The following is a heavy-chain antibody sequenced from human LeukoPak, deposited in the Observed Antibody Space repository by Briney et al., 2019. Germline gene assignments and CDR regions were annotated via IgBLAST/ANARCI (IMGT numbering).Heavy chain of an antibody. V-gene: IGHV4-34*01. CDR2: INHSGST. CDR1: GESFSGYY. D-gene: IGHD6-13*01. CDR3: ARKEGGQLVNTRRWFDP. Sequence: SETLSLTCAVYGESFSGYYWSWNRQPPGKGLEWIGEINHSGSTNYNPSLKSRVTISVDTSKNQFSLKLRSVTAADTAVYYCARKEGGQLVNTRRWFDPWGQGTLVTVSS. J-gene: IGHJ5*02.